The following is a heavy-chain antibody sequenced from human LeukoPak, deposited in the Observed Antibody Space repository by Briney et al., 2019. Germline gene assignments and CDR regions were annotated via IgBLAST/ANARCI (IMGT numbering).Heavy chain of an antibody. CDR1: RFTFSSYG. CDR2: ISSGSTTI. J-gene: IGHJ4*02. V-gene: IGHV3-48*01. D-gene: IGHD6-19*01. CDR3: ARDVEQWLVRVYYFDY. Sequence: GGSLRLSCAASRFTFSSYGMHWVRQAPGKGLEWVSYISSGSTTIYYADSVKGRFTISRDNAKNSLYLQMNSLRAEDTAVYYCARDVEQWLVRVYYFDYWGQGTLVTVSS.